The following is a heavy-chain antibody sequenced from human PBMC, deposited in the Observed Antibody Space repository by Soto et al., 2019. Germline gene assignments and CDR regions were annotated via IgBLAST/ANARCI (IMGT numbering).Heavy chain of an antibody. CDR2: IYYRGST. D-gene: IGHD2-21*01. CDR1: GGSISSGGYY. CDR3: ARGVIH. V-gene: IGHV4-31*01. J-gene: IGHJ4*02. Sequence: QVQLQESGPGLVKPSQTLSLTCTVSGGSISSGGYYWSWIRQHPGKGLEWIGYIYYRGSTYYNQSHKSHVTIPVDTSKNQFSPKLSSVAAADTAVYYWARGVIHWGQGTLVTVSS.